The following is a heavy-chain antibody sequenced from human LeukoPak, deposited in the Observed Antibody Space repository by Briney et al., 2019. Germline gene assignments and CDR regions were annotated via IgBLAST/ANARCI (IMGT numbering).Heavy chain of an antibody. CDR3: ARVPPYYYDSSGYQLGMDV. Sequence: GASVKVSCKASGGTFSSYAISWVRQAPGQGLEWMGRIIPIFCIANYAQKFQGRGTITADKSTSTPYMELSSMRSEDTVVYYCARVPPYYYDSSGYQLGMDVWGQGTTVTVSS. CDR2: IIPIFCIA. V-gene: IGHV1-69*04. J-gene: IGHJ6*02. D-gene: IGHD3-22*01. CDR1: GGTFSSYA.